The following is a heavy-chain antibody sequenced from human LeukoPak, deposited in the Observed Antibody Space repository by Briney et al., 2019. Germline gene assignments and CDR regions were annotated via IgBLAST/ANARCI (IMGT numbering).Heavy chain of an antibody. Sequence: GGSLRLSCAASGFTFSSSAMSWVRQAPGKGLEWVSAISNNGGYTYYADSVQGRFTVSRDNSKSALCLQMNSLRAEDTAVYYCAKQLGYCSDGSCYFPYWGQGTLVTVSS. CDR1: GFTFSSSA. D-gene: IGHD2-15*01. J-gene: IGHJ4*02. V-gene: IGHV3-23*01. CDR3: AKQLGYCSDGSCYFPY. CDR2: ISNNGGYT.